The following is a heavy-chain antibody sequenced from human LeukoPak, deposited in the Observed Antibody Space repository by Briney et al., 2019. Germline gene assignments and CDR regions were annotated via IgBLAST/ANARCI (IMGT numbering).Heavy chain of an antibody. CDR2: ISAYNGNT. J-gene: IGHJ4*02. D-gene: IGHD5-12*01. CDR3: ARDERYSGYDFFDY. V-gene: IGHV1-18*01. Sequence: GASVKVSCKASGYTFTSYGISWVRQAPGQGLEWMGWISAYNGNTNYAQKLQGRVTMTTDTSTSTAYMELRSLRSDDTAVYYCARDERYSGYDFFDYWGQGTLVTVSS. CDR1: GYTFTSYG.